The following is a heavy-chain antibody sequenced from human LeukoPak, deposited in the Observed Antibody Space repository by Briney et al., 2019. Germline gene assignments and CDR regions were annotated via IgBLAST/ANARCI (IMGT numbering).Heavy chain of an antibody. CDR2: IYYSGST. D-gene: IGHD3-10*01. CDR1: GGSISSGDYY. V-gene: IGHV4-30-4*01. CDR3: ARVGTMVRGVLYYYYYGMDV. Sequence: PSQTLSLTCTVSGGSISSGDYYWSWIRQPPGKGLEWIGHIYYSGSTYYNPSLKSRVTISVDTSKNQFSLKLSSVTAADTAVYYCARVGTMVRGVLYYYYYGMDVWGKGTTVTVSS. J-gene: IGHJ6*04.